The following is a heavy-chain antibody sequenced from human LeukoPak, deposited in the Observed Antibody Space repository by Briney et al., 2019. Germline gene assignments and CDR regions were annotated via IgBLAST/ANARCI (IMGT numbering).Heavy chain of an antibody. V-gene: IGHV4-39*07. CDR1: GGSISSSTYY. CDR3: ARAYYASGIYSD. Sequence: KPSETLSLTCSVPGGSISSSTYYWGWIRQPPGKGLEWIGNIYNSGSTYYNPSLKSRVTISVDTSKNQFSLKLSSVTAADTAVYYCARAYYASGIYSDWGQGTLVTVSS. J-gene: IGHJ4*02. CDR2: IYNSGST. D-gene: IGHD3-10*01.